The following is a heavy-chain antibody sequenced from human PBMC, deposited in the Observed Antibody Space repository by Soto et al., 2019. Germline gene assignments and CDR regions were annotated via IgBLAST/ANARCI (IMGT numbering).Heavy chain of an antibody. CDR2: MYFSGFYSGST. V-gene: IGHV4-39*01. Sequence: PSETLSLTCTVSGGSMSSSSYYWGWIRQPPWKGLEWIANMYFSGFYSGSTSYNPSLKSRVTISVDTSKNQFSLQVSSVTAADTAVYYCARGFDILTFGFCLDYWGQGXLVTVSS. J-gene: IGHJ4*02. D-gene: IGHD3-9*01. CDR3: ARGFDILTFGFCLDY. CDR1: GGSMSSSSYY.